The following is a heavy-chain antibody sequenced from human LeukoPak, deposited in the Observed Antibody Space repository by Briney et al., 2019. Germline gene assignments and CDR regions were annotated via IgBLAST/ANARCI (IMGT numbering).Heavy chain of an antibody. CDR3: ARGFYGAGSHFDY. Sequence: SSETLSLTCAVYGGSSRGYYWNWLWIRQSPGKGLEWIGEINDSGSPNCNPSLKSRVTISENKSLNQFSPRLSSVTAADTAVYYCARGFYGAGSHFDYWGQGTLVTVSS. V-gene: IGHV4-34*01. D-gene: IGHD3-10*01. J-gene: IGHJ4*02. CDR1: GGSSRGYY. CDR2: INDSGSP.